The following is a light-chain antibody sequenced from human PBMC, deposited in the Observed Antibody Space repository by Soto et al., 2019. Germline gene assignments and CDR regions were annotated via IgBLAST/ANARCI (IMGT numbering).Light chain of an antibody. CDR1: QSVSSNY. V-gene: IGKV3-20*01. J-gene: IGKJ3*01. CDR2: GAS. CDR3: QQYGNSVT. Sequence: EIVLTQSPGTLSLSPGERATLSCRASQSVSSNYLAWYQQKPGQAPRLLIYGASSRATGIPDRFSGSGSGTDFTLTISRLEPEDFAMYFCQQYGNSVTFGPGTKVDIK.